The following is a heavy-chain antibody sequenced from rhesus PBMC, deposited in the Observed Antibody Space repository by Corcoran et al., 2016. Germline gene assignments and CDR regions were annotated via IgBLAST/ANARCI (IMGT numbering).Heavy chain of an antibody. CDR1: GASFSRHW. V-gene: IGHV4-80*01. J-gene: IGHJ6*01. Sequence: QVQLQESGPGLVKPSETLFLTCTVSGASFSRHWWCWVRQPPGKGLEWIGGVHAEGGPTKYNPLFTSRATISRGASKRQFFLELTSVTAADTAVYYCARDRFLGTGGGLDSWGQGVGVIVSS. CDR2: VHAEGGPT. CDR3: ARDRFLGTGGGLDS. D-gene: IGHD7-45*01.